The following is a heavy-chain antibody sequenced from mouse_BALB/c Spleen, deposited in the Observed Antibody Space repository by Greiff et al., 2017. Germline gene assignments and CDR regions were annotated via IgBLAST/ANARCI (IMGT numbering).Heavy chain of an antibody. CDR1: GFTFSSYA. V-gene: IGHV5-9-4*01. J-gene: IGHJ4*01. CDR3: ARGGNDYDEGSYYAMDY. CDR2: ISSGGSYT. Sequence: EVQVVESGGGLVKPGGSLKLSCAASGFTFSSYAMSWVRQSPEKRLEWVAEISSGGSYTYYPDTVTGRFTISRDNAKNTLYLEMSSLRSEDTAMYYCARGGNDYDEGSYYAMDYWGQGTSVTVSS. D-gene: IGHD2-4*01.